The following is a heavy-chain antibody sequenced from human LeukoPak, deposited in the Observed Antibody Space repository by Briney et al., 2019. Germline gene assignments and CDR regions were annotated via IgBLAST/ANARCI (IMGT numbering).Heavy chain of an antibody. V-gene: IGHV3-15*01. Sequence: PGGSLRLSCAASGFTFSNAWMSWVRQAPGKGLEWVGRIKSKTDGGTTDYAAPVKGRFTISRDDSKNTLYLQMNSLKTEDTAVYYCTTDRRDYSYYYYYYYMDVWGKGTTVTVSS. CDR3: TTDRRDYSYYYYYYYMDV. J-gene: IGHJ6*03. CDR1: GFTFSNAW. D-gene: IGHD4-17*01. CDR2: IKSKTDGGTT.